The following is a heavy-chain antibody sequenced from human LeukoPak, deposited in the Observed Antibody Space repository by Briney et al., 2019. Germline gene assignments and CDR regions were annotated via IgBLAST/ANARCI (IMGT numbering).Heavy chain of an antibody. V-gene: IGHV4-30-4*08. D-gene: IGHD3-22*01. CDR3: ARVGDYYDSSGHFDY. Sequence: ASETLSLTCTVSGGSISSGDYYWSWIRQPPGKGLEWIGYIYYSGSTYYNPSLKSRVTISVDTSKNQFSLKLSSVTAADTAVYYCARVGDYYDSSGHFDYWGQGTLVTVSS. CDR1: GGSISSGDYY. J-gene: IGHJ4*02. CDR2: IYYSGST.